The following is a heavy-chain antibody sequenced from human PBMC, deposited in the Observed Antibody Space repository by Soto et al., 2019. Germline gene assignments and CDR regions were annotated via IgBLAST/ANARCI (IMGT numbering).Heavy chain of an antibody. CDR2: IYPGDSDT. J-gene: IGHJ4*02. V-gene: IGHV5-51*01. D-gene: IGHD6-19*01. Sequence: PGESLKISCKGSGYKFTSYWIGWVRQMPGKGLEWMGNIYPGDSDTRYSPSFQGQVIISADKSISTAYLQWSSLKASDTAIYYCARHAVHSSGFIDYWGQGTLVTVSS. CDR1: GYKFTSYW. CDR3: ARHAVHSSGFIDY.